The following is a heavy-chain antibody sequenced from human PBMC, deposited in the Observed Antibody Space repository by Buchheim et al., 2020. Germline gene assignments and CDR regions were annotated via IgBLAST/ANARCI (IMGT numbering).Heavy chain of an antibody. D-gene: IGHD1-1*01. J-gene: IGHJ4*02. CDR1: GYSFTNHA. Sequence: QVQLVQSGAEVKKPGASVKISCKASGYSFTNHAIHWLRQAPGQRLQWMGWITPVDGNTKYSQRFQGRVTITRETSASTADMELSSLRPEDTAVYYCARVSNLIRPNWYFDSWGQGTL. CDR2: ITPVDGNT. V-gene: IGHV1-3*01. CDR3: ARVSNLIRPNWYFDS.